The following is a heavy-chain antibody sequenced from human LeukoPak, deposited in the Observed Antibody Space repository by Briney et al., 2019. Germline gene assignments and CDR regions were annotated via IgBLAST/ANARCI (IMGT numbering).Heavy chain of an antibody. J-gene: IGHJ3*02. Sequence: GAXVKVSCKASGYTFTGYYMHWVRQAPGQGLEWMGRINPNSGGTNYAQKFQGRVTMTRDTSISTAYMELSRLRSDDTAVYYCASIVGATYDDAFDIWGQGTMVTVSS. CDR3: ASIVGATYDDAFDI. D-gene: IGHD1-26*01. CDR1: GYTFTGYY. V-gene: IGHV1-2*06. CDR2: INPNSGGT.